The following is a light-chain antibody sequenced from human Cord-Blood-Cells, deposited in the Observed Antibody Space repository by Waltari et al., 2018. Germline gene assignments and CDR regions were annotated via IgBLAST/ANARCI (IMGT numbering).Light chain of an antibody. CDR3: QQYNNWPPLT. CDR2: GAS. J-gene: IGKJ4*01. Sequence: DMVMTPPPAPQSVPRGATGTLSCRASQSVSSNLAWYQQKPGQAPRLLIYGASTRATGIPARFSGSGSGTEFTLTISSLQSEDFAVYYCQQYNNWPPLTFGGGTKVEIK. CDR1: QSVSSN. V-gene: IGKV3-15*01.